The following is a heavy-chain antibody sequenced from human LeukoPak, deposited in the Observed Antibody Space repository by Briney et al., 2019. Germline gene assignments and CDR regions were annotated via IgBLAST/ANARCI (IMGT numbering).Heavy chain of an antibody. D-gene: IGHD3-3*01. Sequence: PSETLSLTCTVSGGSISSYYWSWIRQPAGKGLEWIGLIYTSGSTNYHPPLKSRVTMSVDTSKNQFSLKLTSVTAADTAVYYCARADDFWSGLFYWGQGTLVTVSS. CDR1: GGSISSYY. CDR3: ARADDFWSGLFY. CDR2: IYTSGST. V-gene: IGHV4-4*07. J-gene: IGHJ4*02.